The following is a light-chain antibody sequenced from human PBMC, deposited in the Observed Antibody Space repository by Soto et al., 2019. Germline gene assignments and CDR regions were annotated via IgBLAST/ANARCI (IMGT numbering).Light chain of an antibody. CDR3: SSYTSSSTLYI. Sequence: QSVLTQPASVSGSPGQSITISCTGTSSEVGGYNYVSWYQQHPGKAPKLMIYDVSNRPSGVSNRFSGSKSVNTASLTISGLQAEDEADYYCSSYTSSSTLYIFGTGTKVTVL. V-gene: IGLV2-14*01. CDR2: DVS. J-gene: IGLJ1*01. CDR1: SSEVGGYNY.